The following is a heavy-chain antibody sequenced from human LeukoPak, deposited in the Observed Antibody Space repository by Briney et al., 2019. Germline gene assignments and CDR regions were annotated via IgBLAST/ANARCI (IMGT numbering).Heavy chain of an antibody. V-gene: IGHV3-21*01. CDR3: ARLRGGIAAAGRDY. CDR1: GFTFSSYS. D-gene: IGHD6-13*01. CDR2: ISSSSSYI. J-gene: IGHJ4*02. Sequence: GGSLRLSCAASGFTFSSYSMSWVRQAPGKGLEWVSSISSSSSYIYHADSVKGRFTISRDNAKNSLYLQMNSLRAEDTAIYYCARLRGGIAAAGRDYWGQGTLVTVSS.